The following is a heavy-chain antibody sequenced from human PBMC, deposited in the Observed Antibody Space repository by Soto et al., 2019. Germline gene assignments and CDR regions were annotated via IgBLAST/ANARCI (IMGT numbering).Heavy chain of an antibody. D-gene: IGHD3-10*01. CDR2: IIPIFGTA. Sequence: SVKVSCKASGGTFSSYAVSWVRQAPGQGLEWMGGIIPIFGTANYAQKFQGRVTITADESTSTAYMELSSLRSEDTAVYYCARELGSSQYYYYYYGMDVWGQGTTVTVSS. CDR1: GGTFSSYA. CDR3: ARELGSSQYYYYYYGMDV. J-gene: IGHJ6*02. V-gene: IGHV1-69*13.